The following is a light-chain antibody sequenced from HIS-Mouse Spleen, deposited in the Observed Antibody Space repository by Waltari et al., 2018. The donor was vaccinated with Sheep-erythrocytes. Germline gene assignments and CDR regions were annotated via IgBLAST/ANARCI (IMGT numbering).Light chain of an antibody. J-gene: IGLJ1*01. V-gene: IGLV1-44*01. CDR2: SNN. CDR1: SPNIGSNT. Sequence: QSVLPQPPSASGTPGQRVTISCSGSSPNIGSNTVTWYQQLPGTAPKLLIYSNNQRPSGVPDRFSGSKSGTSASLAISGLQSEDEADYYCAAWDDSLNGYVFGTGTKVTVL. CDR3: AAWDDSLNGYV.